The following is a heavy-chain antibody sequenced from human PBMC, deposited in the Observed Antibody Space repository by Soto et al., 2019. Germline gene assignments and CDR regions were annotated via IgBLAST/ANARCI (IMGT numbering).Heavy chain of an antibody. V-gene: IGHV5-51*01. CDR2: IYPGDSDA. J-gene: IGHJ3*02. Sequence: GESLKISCKGSGYSFSTHWLAWVRQMPGKGLEYMGIIYPGDSDARYSPSFQGQVTLSADKSISTACLQWTSLKASDTAIYFCARARVSTPRLEDPFDIWGQGTMVTV. D-gene: IGHD5-12*01. CDR1: GYSFSTHW. CDR3: ARARVSTPRLEDPFDI.